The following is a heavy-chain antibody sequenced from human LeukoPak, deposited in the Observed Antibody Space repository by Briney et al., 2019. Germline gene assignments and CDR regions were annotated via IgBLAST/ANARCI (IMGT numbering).Heavy chain of an antibody. J-gene: IGHJ4*02. CDR1: GGTFSSYA. D-gene: IGHD4-11*01. CDR2: IIPIFGTA. CDR3: ARGEGYSNYFPSFTFDY. V-gene: IGHV1-69*13. Sequence: ASVKVSCKASGGTFSSYAISWVRQAPGQGLEWMGGIIPIFGTANYAQKFRGRVTITADESTSTAYMELSSLRSEDTAVYYCARGEGYSNYFPSFTFDYWGQGTLVTVSS.